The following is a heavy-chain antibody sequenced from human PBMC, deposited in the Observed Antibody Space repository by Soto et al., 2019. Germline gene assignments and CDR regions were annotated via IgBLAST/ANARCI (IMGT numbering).Heavy chain of an antibody. V-gene: IGHV4-38-2*01. CDR2: IYHTGTT. Sequence: SETLSLTCDVSGYAISSGFYWAWIRQPPGKRLEWIGNIYHTGTTYYNPSLRSRVTMAVDTSKNQFSLRLSSVTAADTAVFYCARARTVGRSASPGDSWGQETLVTVS. D-gene: IGHD1-1*01. CDR1: GYAISSGFY. J-gene: IGHJ4*02. CDR3: ARARTVGRSASPGDS.